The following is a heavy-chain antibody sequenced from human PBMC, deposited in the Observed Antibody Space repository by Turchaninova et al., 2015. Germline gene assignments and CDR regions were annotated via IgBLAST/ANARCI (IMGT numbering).Heavy chain of an antibody. Sequence: QVQLQQWGAGLLKPSETLSLTCGVYGGSFSGYFWNWIRPPPGKALEWLGEISNSGSTNSNPSLKIRVTISIDTSKNQSSLGLSSVTAADTAVYFCARGWSNYGSGSYDFDNWGQGTLLTVSS. J-gene: IGHJ4*02. V-gene: IGHV4-34*01. CDR1: GGSFSGYF. CDR3: ARGWSNYGSGSYDFDN. CDR2: ISNSGST. D-gene: IGHD3-10*01.